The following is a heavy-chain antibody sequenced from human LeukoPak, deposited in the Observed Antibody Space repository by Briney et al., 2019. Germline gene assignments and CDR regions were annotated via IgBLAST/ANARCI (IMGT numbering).Heavy chain of an antibody. CDR1: GFSISSGYF. D-gene: IGHD6-13*01. CDR3: ARVRYSSSWYVDY. J-gene: IGHJ4*02. Sequence: SETPSLTCAVSGFSISSGYFWAWIRQSPGKGLEWIGSIYYSGSTYYNPSLKSRVTISVDTSKNQFSLKLSSVTAADTAVYYCARVRYSSSWYVDYWGQGTLVTVSS. CDR2: IYYSGST. V-gene: IGHV4-38-2*01.